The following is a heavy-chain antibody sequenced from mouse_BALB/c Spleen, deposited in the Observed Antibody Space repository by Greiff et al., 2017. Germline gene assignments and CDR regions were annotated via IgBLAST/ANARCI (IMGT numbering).Heavy chain of an antibody. Sequence: EVKVVESGGDLVKPGGSLKLSCAASGFTFSSYGMSWVRQTPGKRLEWVATISSGGSYTYYPDSVKGRFTISRDNAKNTLYLQMSSLKSEDTAMYYCARPGLRGYFDYWGQGTTLTVSS. CDR2: ISSGGSYT. V-gene: IGHV5-6*01. D-gene: IGHD2-4*01. CDR3: ARPGLRGYFDY. CDR1: GFTFSSYG. J-gene: IGHJ2*01.